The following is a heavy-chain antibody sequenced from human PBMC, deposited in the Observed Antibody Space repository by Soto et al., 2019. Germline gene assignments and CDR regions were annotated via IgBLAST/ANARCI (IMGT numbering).Heavy chain of an antibody. D-gene: IGHD3-9*01. Sequence: SQTISLTYTIYPDSVVGNSAAQKWNRQAPSRGVEWLGRTYYRSKWYNDYAVSVKSRITINPDTSKNQFSLQLNSVTPEDTAVYYCARGITGPLRYFDWFLDYWGQGTLVTVSS. J-gene: IGHJ4*02. CDR1: PDSVVGNSAA. CDR2: TYYRSKWYN. V-gene: IGHV6-1*01. CDR3: ARGITGPLRYFDWFLDY.